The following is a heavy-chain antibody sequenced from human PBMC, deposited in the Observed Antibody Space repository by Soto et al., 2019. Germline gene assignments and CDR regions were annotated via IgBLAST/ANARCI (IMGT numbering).Heavy chain of an antibody. CDR2: ISSSGGTR. J-gene: IGHJ4*02. V-gene: IGHV3-48*02. CDR3: ARPYYYDSSGYYHYFDY. D-gene: IGHD3-22*01. Sequence: EVQLVESGGGLVQPGGSLRLSCVASGFTFSDYSMNWVRQAPGKGLEWVSYISSSGGTRYYADSAKGRFTISRDNAKNSLYLQMNSLRDEDTAVYYCARPYYYDSSGYYHYFDYWGQGTLVTVSS. CDR1: GFTFSDYS.